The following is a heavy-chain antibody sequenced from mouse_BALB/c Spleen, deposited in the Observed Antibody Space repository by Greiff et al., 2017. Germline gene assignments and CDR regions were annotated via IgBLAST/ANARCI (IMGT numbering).Heavy chain of an antibody. CDR1: GFTFSSYA. Sequence: EVQVVESGGGLVKPGGSLKLSCAASGFTFSSYAMSWVRQTPEKRLEWVASISSGGSTYYPDSVKGRFTISRDNARNILYLQMSSLRSEDTAMYYCARVYGYDGFAYWGQGTLVTVSA. J-gene: IGHJ3*01. CDR3: ARVYGYDGFAY. CDR2: ISSGGST. D-gene: IGHD2-2*01. V-gene: IGHV5-6-5*01.